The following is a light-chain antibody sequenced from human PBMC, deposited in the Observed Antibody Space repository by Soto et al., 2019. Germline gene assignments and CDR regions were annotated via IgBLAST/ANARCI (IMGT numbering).Light chain of an antibody. CDR2: GAS. Sequence: DIVLTQSPGTLSLSPGERATLSCRASQTVSSSLAWYQQKPGQAPRLLIFGASTRAAGFPDRFSGSGSGTDFTLTISRLDPEDFAVYYCQQYGSSPRTFGQGTK. V-gene: IGKV3-20*01. CDR1: QTVSSS. J-gene: IGKJ1*01. CDR3: QQYGSSPRT.